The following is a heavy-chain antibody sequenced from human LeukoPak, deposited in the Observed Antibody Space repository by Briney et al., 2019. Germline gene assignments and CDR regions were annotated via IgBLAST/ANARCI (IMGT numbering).Heavy chain of an antibody. Sequence: ASVKVSCKASGYTFTGYYMHWVRQAPGQGLEWMGRINPNSGGTNYAQKFQGRVTMTRDTSISTAYMELSRLRSDDTAVYYCARSQGYYYDSSGYWLDYWGQGTLVTVSS. J-gene: IGHJ4*02. D-gene: IGHD3-22*01. V-gene: IGHV1-2*06. CDR3: ARSQGYYYDSSGYWLDY. CDR1: GYTFTGYY. CDR2: INPNSGGT.